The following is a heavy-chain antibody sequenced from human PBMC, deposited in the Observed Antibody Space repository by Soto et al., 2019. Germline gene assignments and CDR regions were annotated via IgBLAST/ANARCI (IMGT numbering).Heavy chain of an antibody. CDR3: AKEAGN. CDR1: GFTFSSYG. V-gene: IGHV3-30*18. Sequence: QVQLVESGGGVVQPGRSLRLSCAASGFTFSSYGMHWVRQAPGKGLEWVAVISYEGSNKYYADSVKGRFTISRDNSKNTLYLQMNSRRAEDTAVYYCAKEAGNWGQGTLVTVSS. CDR2: ISYEGSNK. J-gene: IGHJ4*02.